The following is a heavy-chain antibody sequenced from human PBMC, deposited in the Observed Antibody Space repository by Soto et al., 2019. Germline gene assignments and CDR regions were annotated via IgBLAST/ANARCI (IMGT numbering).Heavy chain of an antibody. Sequence: GGSLRLCCAAAVVTSSSYAISCVRQAPGKGLQWVSTIGSSDIYYEDSVTGQLTISRDNYKNILFLQMNSLRDGDTVVYYCAKDHFNGNSVFDGFDVWGQGTMVTVSS. D-gene: IGHD2-8*01. J-gene: IGHJ3*01. CDR1: VVTSSSYA. V-gene: IGHV3-23*01. CDR2: IGSSDI. CDR3: AKDHFNGNSVFDGFDV.